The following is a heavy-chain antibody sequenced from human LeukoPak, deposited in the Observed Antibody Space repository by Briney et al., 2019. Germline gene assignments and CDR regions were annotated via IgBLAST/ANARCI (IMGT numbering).Heavy chain of an antibody. CDR2: ISSSSSYT. D-gene: IGHD3-9*01. CDR3: AKDYATYYDILTGYWFDY. CDR1: AFTFSSFE. Sequence: PGGSLRLSCAASAFTFSSFEMTWVRQAPGKGLEWVSYISSSSSYTNYADSVKGRFTISRDNAKNSLYLQMNSLRAEDTAVYYCAKDYATYYDILTGYWFDYWGQGTLVTVSS. V-gene: IGHV3-21*05. J-gene: IGHJ4*02.